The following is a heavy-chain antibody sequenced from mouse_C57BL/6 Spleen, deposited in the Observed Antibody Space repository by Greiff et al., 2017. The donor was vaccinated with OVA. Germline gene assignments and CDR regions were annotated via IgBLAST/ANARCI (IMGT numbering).Heavy chain of an antibody. D-gene: IGHD2-3*01. J-gene: IGHJ1*03. CDR2: ISYDGST. V-gene: IGHV3-6*01. CDR1: GYSITSCYF. Sequence: EVQLQESGPGLVKPSQSLSLTCSVSGYSITSCYFWYWIQQCPGNQLEWMGYISYDGSTNYNPYLKNRISITRDTSKNPFFLKLSSVTTEDTATYYCARVMRRYWDYDVWGTGTTVTVSS. CDR3: ARVMRRYWDYDV.